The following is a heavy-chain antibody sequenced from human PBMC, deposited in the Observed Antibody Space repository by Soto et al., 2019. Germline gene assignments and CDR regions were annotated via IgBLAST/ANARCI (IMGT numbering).Heavy chain of an antibody. V-gene: IGHV4-31*03. J-gene: IGHJ3*02. CDR3: ARDRFVAFTATHAFDI. CDR2: IYYSGST. D-gene: IGHD4-17*01. CDR1: GGSISSGGYY. Sequence: QVQLQESGPGLVKPSQTLSLTCTVSGGSISSGGYYWSWIRQHPGKGLEWIGYIYYSGSTYYNPSLKSRVTISVDTSKNPFSLKLSSVTAADTAVYYCARDRFVAFTATHAFDIWGQGTMVTVSS.